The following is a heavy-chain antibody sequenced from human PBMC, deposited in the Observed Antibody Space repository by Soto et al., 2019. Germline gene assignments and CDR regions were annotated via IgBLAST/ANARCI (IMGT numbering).Heavy chain of an antibody. CDR2: INPNGGST. V-gene: IGHV1-46*01. CDR3: ARDGWFSALRIPFGLDV. D-gene: IGHD3-3*01. CDR1: GYTFSNYY. J-gene: IGHJ6*02. Sequence: QVQLVQSGAEVKKPGASVTVSCKATGYTFSNYYIHWVRQAPGQGVERMGIINPNGGSTIYAQKVQVRVTITRYTSTSTVYMELSSLTSEDTALYYCARDGWFSALRIPFGLDVWGQGTTVTVSS.